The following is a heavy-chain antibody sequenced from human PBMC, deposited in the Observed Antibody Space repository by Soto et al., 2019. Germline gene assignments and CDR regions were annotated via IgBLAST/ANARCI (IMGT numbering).Heavy chain of an antibody. V-gene: IGHV4-4*07. CDR3: ARVEYFYESSGYYASTLFDN. D-gene: IGHD3-22*01. CDR1: DGSISSYY. Sequence: PSETLSLTCTVSDGSISSYYWTWIRQSAGKGLEWIGRIYDSGSTNYNPSLKSRVTLSVDRAKKNFSLKLTSVTAADTAVYYCARVEYFYESSGYYASTLFDNWGHGVRVTVSP. CDR2: IYDSGST. J-gene: IGHJ4*01.